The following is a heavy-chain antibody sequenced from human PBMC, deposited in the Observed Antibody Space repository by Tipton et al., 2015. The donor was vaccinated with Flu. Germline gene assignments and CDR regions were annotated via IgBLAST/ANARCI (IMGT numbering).Heavy chain of an antibody. D-gene: IGHD5-18*01. Sequence: TLSLTCTVSGGSISSSSYYWGWIRQPPGKGLEWIGSIYYSGSTYYNPSLKSRVTISVDTSKNQFSLKLSSVTAADTAVYYCARVDTAILEALDIWGQGTMVTVSS. J-gene: IGHJ3*02. CDR1: GGSISSSSYY. CDR3: ARVDTAILEALDI. V-gene: IGHV4-39*07. CDR2: IYYSGST.